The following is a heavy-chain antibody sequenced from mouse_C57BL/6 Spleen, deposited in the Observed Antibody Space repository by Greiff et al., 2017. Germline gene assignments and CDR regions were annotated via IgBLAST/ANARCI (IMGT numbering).Heavy chain of an antibody. Sequence: EVQLVESGGGSVKPGGSLKLSCAASGFTFSDYGMHWVRQAPEKGLEWVAYISSGSSTIYYADTVKGRFTISRDNAKNTLFLQMTSLRSEDTAMYYCARRYDHYYAMDYWGQGTSVTVSS. CDR2: ISSGSSTI. J-gene: IGHJ4*01. V-gene: IGHV5-17*01. CDR1: GFTFSDYG. D-gene: IGHD2-3*01. CDR3: ARRYDHYYAMDY.